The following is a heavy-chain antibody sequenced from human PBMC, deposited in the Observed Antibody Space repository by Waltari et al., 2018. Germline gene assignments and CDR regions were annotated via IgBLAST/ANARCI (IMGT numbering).Heavy chain of an antibody. Sequence: QVQLVQSGAEVKKPGSSVKVSCKASGGPFSSYAISWVRQAPGQGLEWMGADITSFGKTNYEQKFQGRVKITADESTSTAYRELSSLRSEDTAVYYCASPEGYCSSTSCYTLDYWGQGTLVTVSS. V-gene: IGHV1-69*01. CDR2: DITSFGKT. D-gene: IGHD2-2*02. J-gene: IGHJ4*02. CDR3: ASPEGYCSSTSCYTLDY. CDR1: GGPFSSYA.